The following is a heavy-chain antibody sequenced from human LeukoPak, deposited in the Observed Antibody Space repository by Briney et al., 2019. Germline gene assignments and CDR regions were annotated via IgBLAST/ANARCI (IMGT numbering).Heavy chain of an antibody. Sequence: PSQTLSLTCAISEDSVSSNSAAWNWIRQSRSRGLEWLGRTYYRSKWYNDYAVSVKSRITINPDTSKNQFYLQLNSVTPEDTAVYYCARGLVGPTTHMYFQHWGQGTLVTVSS. CDR3: ARGLVGPTTHMYFQH. CDR1: EDSVSSNSAA. CDR2: TYYRSKWYN. J-gene: IGHJ1*01. D-gene: IGHD1-26*01. V-gene: IGHV6-1*01.